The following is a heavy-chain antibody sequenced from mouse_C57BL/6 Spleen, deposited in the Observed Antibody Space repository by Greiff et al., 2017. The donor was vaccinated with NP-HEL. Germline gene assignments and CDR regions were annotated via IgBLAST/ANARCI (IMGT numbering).Heavy chain of an antibody. CDR2: INPNNGGT. Sequence: EVQLQQSGPELVKPGASVKISCKASGYTFTDYYMNWVKQSHGKSLEWIGDINPNNGGTSYNQKFKGKATLTVDKSSSTAYMELRSLTSEDSAVYYCARSGGWLLRYAMDYWGQGTSVTVSS. CDR1: GYTFTDYY. D-gene: IGHD2-3*01. V-gene: IGHV1-26*01. J-gene: IGHJ4*01. CDR3: ARSGGWLLRYAMDY.